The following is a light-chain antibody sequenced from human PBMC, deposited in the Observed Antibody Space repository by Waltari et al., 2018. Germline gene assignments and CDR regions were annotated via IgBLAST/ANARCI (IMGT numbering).Light chain of an antibody. Sequence: IVLTQSPGTLSLSAGERANLSCRASQSVSRYSAWYQQKPGQAPRLLIYEASSSATGIPYRFSCSGPGTDFTLTISRLEPEDFAVYYCQKYGTLPATFGQGTKVKIK. CDR1: QSVSRY. CDR3: QKYGTLPAT. V-gene: IGKV3-20*01. CDR2: EAS. J-gene: IGKJ1*01.